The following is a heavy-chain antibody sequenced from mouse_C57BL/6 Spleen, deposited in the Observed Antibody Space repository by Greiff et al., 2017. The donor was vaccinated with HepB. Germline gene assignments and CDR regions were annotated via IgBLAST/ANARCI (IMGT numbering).Heavy chain of an antibody. D-gene: IGHD1-1*01. Sequence: VQLVESGAELVRPGASVTLSCKASGYTFTDYEMHWVKQTPVHGLEWIGAIDPETGGTAYNQKFKGKAILTADKSSSTAYMELRSLTSEDSAVYYCTRPTGGFADWGQGTLVTVSA. J-gene: IGHJ3*01. CDR2: IDPETGGT. CDR1: GYTFTDYE. V-gene: IGHV1-15*01. CDR3: TRPTGGFAD.